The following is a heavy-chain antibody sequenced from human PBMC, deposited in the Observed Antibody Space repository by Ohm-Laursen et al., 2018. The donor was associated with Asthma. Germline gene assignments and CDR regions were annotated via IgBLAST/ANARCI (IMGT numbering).Heavy chain of an antibody. CDR2: IKEDGSEE. V-gene: IGHV3-7*03. D-gene: IGHD4-11*01. J-gene: IGHJ6*02. Sequence: SLRLSCAASGFTFSSYAMHWVRQAPGKGLEWVAHIKEDGSEESYLASVKGRFTISRDNAKNSLYLQMNSLRAEDTAVYYCARFGRDYRSHGMDVWGQGTTVTVSS. CDR1: GFTFSSYA. CDR3: ARFGRDYRSHGMDV.